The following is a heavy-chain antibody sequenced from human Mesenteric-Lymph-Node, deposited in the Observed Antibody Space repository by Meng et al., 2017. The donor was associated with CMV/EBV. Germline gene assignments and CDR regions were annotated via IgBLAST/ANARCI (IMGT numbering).Heavy chain of an antibody. CDR2: ISSSGSSI. J-gene: IGHJ6*02. D-gene: IGHD3-10*01. V-gene: IGHV3-11*04. CDR3: ARGGASGVDYYYYGMDV. Sequence: GGSLRLSCAASGFTFSHYYMTWIRQAPGKGLEWVSYISSSGSSIYYADSVKGRFTISRDNAKNSLFLQMNSLRAEDTAVYYCARGGASGVDYYYYGMDVWGQGTTVTVSS. CDR1: GFTFSHYY.